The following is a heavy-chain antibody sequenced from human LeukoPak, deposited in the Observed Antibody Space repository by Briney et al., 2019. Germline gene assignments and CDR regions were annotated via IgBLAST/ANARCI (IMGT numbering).Heavy chain of an antibody. CDR1: GGSVSSGSYY. Sequence: SETLSLTCTVSGGSVSSGSYYWSWIRQPPGKGLEWIGYIYYSGSTNYNPSLKSRVTISVDTSKNQFSLKLSSVTAADTAVYYFARVTTYYYDSSGYYYDWFDPWGQGTLVTVSS. CDR2: IYYSGST. J-gene: IGHJ5*02. CDR3: ARVTTYYYDSSGYYYDWFDP. V-gene: IGHV4-61*01. D-gene: IGHD3-22*01.